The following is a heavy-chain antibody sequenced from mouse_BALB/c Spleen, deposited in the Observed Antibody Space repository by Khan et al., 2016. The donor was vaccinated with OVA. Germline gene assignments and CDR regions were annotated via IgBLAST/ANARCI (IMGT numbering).Heavy chain of an antibody. J-gene: IGHJ4*01. CDR1: GYSITSNYA. D-gene: IGHD1-1*01. V-gene: IGHV3-2*02. CDR2: ISYSGST. Sequence: VQLQQSGPGLVKPSQSLSLTCTVNGYSITSNYAWNWIRQFPGNKLEWMGYISYSGSTNYNPSLKSRLSITRDTSKNQFFLLLHSVTTEDSATYYCARGNYYGYALDYWGRGTSVTVSS. CDR3: ARGNYYGYALDY.